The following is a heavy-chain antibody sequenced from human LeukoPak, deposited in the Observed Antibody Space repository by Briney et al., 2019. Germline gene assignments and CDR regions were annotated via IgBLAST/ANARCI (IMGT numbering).Heavy chain of an antibody. D-gene: IGHD6-19*01. Sequence: PSETLSLTCTVSGGSISSYYWSWTRQPPGKGLEWIGYIYYSGSTNYDPSLKSRVTISVEMSKNQFSLKLSSVTAADTAVYYCARAAVAGFFDYWGQGTLVTVSS. J-gene: IGHJ4*02. CDR2: IYYSGST. CDR1: GGSISSYY. V-gene: IGHV4-59*01. CDR3: ARAAVAGFFDY.